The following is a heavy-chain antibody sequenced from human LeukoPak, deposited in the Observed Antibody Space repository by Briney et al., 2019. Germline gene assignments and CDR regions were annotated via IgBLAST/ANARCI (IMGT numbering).Heavy chain of an antibody. Sequence: ASVKVSCKASGYTFTSYDINWVRQATGQGLEWMGWMNPNSGNTGYAQKFQGRVTITADKSTSTAYMELSSLRSEDTAVYYCARGAQWLAPDDAFDIWGQGTMVTVSS. CDR1: GYTFTSYD. J-gene: IGHJ3*02. D-gene: IGHD6-19*01. V-gene: IGHV1-8*03. CDR3: ARGAQWLAPDDAFDI. CDR2: MNPNSGNT.